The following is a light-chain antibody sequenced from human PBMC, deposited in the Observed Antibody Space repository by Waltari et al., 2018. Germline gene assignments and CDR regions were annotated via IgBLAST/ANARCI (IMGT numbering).Light chain of an antibody. CDR1: QGISNS. J-gene: IGKJ1*01. Sequence: DIQMTQSPSSLSASVGDRVTITCRASQGISNSLAWYQQKPGKAPKLLLYAASRLESGVPSRFSGRGSGTDYTLTISSLQPEDFATYYCQQYYSTLWTFGQGTKVEIK. CDR2: AAS. V-gene: IGKV1-NL1*01. CDR3: QQYYSTLWT.